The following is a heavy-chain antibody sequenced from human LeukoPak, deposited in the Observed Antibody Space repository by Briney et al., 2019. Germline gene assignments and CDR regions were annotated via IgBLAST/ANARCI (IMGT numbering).Heavy chain of an antibody. Sequence: RGSLSLSCAASGFTFSSYWMHWVRQAPGKGLVWVSRIVSDGSSATYADSVRGRFTVSRDNAKSTLFLQMNSLTPEDTAVYYCVRDIATTPVYWGQGALVTASS. V-gene: IGHV3-74*01. J-gene: IGHJ4*02. D-gene: IGHD2-15*01. CDR3: VRDIATTPVY. CDR1: GFTFSSYW. CDR2: IVSDGSSA.